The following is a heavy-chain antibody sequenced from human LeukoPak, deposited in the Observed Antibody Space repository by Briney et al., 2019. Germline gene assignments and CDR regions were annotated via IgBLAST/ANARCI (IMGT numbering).Heavy chain of an antibody. CDR2: ISAYNGNT. V-gene: IGHV1-18*01. CDR3: ARDGDAIVVVPAARSTPLDY. CDR1: GCTFTSYG. Sequence: ASVRVSCKASGCTFTSYGISWVRQAPGQGLEWMGWISAYNGNTNYAQKLQGRVTMTTDTSTSTAYMELRSLRSDDTAVYYCARDGDAIVVVPAARSTPLDYWGQGTLVTVSS. J-gene: IGHJ4*02. D-gene: IGHD2-2*01.